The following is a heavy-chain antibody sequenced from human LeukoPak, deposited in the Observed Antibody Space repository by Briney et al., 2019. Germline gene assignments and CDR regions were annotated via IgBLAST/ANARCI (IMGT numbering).Heavy chain of an antibody. CDR3: ARGAKLGGNWFDP. CDR2: IIPIFGTA. Sequence: ASVKVSCKASGGTFSSYAISWVRQAPGQGLEWMGGIIPIFGTANYAQKFQGRVTITADESTSTAYMELSSLRSEDTAVYYCARGAKLGGNWFDPXGQGTLVTVSS. V-gene: IGHV1-69*13. CDR1: GGTFSSYA. J-gene: IGHJ5*02. D-gene: IGHD3-16*01.